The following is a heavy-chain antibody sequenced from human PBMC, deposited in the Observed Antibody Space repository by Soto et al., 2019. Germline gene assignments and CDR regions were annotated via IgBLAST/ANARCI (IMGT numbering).Heavy chain of an antibody. CDR1: GFTFSSFA. CDR2: IWYDGSNK. D-gene: IGHD6-6*01. J-gene: IGHJ4*02. Sequence: QVQLVESGGGVVQPGRSLRLSCAASGFTFSSFAMHWVRQAPGKGLEWVAVIWYDGSNKDYADSVKGRFTISRDNSKNTLYLQMNSLRAEDTAVYYCARDWRSSSPSAFDYWGQGTLVTVSS. CDR3: ARDWRSSSPSAFDY. V-gene: IGHV3-33*01.